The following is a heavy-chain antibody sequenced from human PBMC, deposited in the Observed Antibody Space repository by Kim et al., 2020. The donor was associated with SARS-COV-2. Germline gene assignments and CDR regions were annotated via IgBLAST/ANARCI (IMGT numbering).Heavy chain of an antibody. D-gene: IGHD2-8*01. CDR3: AKEEVYASTWGAMDV. CDR2: ISHDGSDI. Sequence: GGSLRLSCAASGFTFNNYPMHWVRQAPDKGLEWVALISHDGSDIYYGDSMKGRFTISRDNSKNTLYLHMYNLRIEDTAVYYCAKEEVYASTWGAMDVWGQGTTVTVSS. CDR1: GFTFNNYP. V-gene: IGHV3-30*18. J-gene: IGHJ6*02.